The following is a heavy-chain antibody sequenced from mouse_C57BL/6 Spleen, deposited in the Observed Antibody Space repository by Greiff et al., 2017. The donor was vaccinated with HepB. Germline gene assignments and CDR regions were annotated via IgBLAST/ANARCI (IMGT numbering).Heavy chain of an antibody. V-gene: IGHV7-3*01. D-gene: IGHD1-1*01. CDR2: IRNKANGYTT. Sequence: EVQVEQSGGGLVQPGGSLSLSCAASGFTFTDYYMSWVRQPPGKALEWLGFIRNKANGYTTEYSVSVKGRFTISRDNSQSILYLQMNALRAEDSATYYCARYDYVYAMDYWGQGTSVTVSS. CDR3: ARYDYVYAMDY. CDR1: GFTFTDYY. J-gene: IGHJ4*01.